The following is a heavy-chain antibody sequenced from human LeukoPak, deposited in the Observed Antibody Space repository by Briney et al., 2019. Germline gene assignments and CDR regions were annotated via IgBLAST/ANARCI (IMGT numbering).Heavy chain of an antibody. CDR3: ARSQLLWFGELYWFDP. CDR1: GYTFTGYY. V-gene: IGHV1-2*02. CDR2: INPNSGGT. J-gene: IGHJ5*02. D-gene: IGHD3-10*01. Sequence: ASVKVSCKASGYTFTGYYMHWVRQAPGQGLEWMGWINPNSGGTNYAQKLQGRVTMTTDTSTSTAYMELRSLRSDDTAVYYCARSQLLWFGELYWFDPWGQGTLVTVSS.